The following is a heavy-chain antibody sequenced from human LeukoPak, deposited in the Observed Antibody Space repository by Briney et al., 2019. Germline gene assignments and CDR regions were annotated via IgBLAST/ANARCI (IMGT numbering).Heavy chain of an antibody. D-gene: IGHD2-2*01. V-gene: IGHV3-21*01. CDR3: AREGVPAAISLGGFVY. Sequence: GGSLRLSCAASGFTFSSYSMNWVRQAPGKGLEWVSSISSSSSYIYYADSVKGRFTISRDNAKNSLYLQMNSLRAEDTAVYYCAREGVPAAISLGGFVYWGQGTLVTVSS. J-gene: IGHJ4*02. CDR2: ISSSSSYI. CDR1: GFTFSSYS.